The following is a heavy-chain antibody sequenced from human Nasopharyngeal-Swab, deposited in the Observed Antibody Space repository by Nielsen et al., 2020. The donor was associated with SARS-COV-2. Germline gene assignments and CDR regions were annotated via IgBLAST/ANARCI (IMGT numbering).Heavy chain of an antibody. V-gene: IGHV4-30-4*03. Sequence: WIRQSPGKGLEWIGYIYYSGSTYYNPSLKSRVTISVDTSKNQFSLKLSSVTAADTAVYYCSGDFWSGYPDAFDIWGQGTMVTVSS. CDR2: IYYSGST. J-gene: IGHJ3*02. CDR3: SGDFWSGYPDAFDI. D-gene: IGHD3-3*01.